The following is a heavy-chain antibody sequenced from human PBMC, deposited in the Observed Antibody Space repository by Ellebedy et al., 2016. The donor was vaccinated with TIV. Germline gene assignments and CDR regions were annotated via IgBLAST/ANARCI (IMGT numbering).Heavy chain of an antibody. CDR2: VKRKSDGGTI. CDR3: ATETATAGY. J-gene: IGHJ4*02. CDR1: GLTLSTAW. Sequence: PGGSLRLSCAASGLTLSTAWMHWVRQAPGKGLEWVGRVKRKSDGGTIDYGAPVKGRFTISTDDSKNTLYLQMNSLKTEDTAVYYCATETATAGYWGQGTLVTVSS. V-gene: IGHV3-15*07. D-gene: IGHD1-1*01.